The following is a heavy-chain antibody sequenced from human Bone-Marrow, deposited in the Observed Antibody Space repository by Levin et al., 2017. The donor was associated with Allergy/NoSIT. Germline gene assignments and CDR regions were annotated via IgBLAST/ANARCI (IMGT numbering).Heavy chain of an antibody. CDR1: GFTFSSYG. J-gene: IGHJ4*02. CDR3: ARDLRFQRGPNSSSPLGY. CDR2: IWYDGSNK. D-gene: IGHD6-6*01. V-gene: IGHV3-33*01. Sequence: GGSLRLSCAASGFTFSSYGMHWVRQAPGKGLEWVAVIWYDGSNKYYADSVKGRFTISRDNSKNTLYLQMNSLRAEDTAVYYCARDLRFQRGPNSSSPLGYWGQGTLVTVSS.